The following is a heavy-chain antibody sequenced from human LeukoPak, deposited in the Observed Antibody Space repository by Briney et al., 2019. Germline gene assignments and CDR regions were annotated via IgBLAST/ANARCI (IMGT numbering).Heavy chain of an antibody. Sequence: SQTLSLTCAISGDSVSSNSAVWHWIRQSPSRGLEWLGRTYYRSKWYYDYALSVKSRIAINPDTSKNLFSLQLNSVTPEDTAVYYCAREQMATISWDQNDAFDIWGQGTMVTVSS. CDR1: GDSVSSNSAV. CDR3: AREQMATISWDQNDAFDI. CDR2: TYYRSKWYY. D-gene: IGHD5-24*01. V-gene: IGHV6-1*01. J-gene: IGHJ3*02.